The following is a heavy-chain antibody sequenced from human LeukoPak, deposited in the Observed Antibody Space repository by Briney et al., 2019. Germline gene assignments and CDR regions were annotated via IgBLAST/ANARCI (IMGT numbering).Heavy chain of an antibody. CDR2: IYYRGST. D-gene: IGHD1-1*01. CDR3: ARALAGTTYPFDS. V-gene: IGHV4-59*01. J-gene: IGHJ4*02. Sequence: SETLSPTCALSAPPTSVYHTSSIRQPPGKGLEWIGNIYYRGSTNYSPSLNSRVTISIDTSTNQFSLKLCAVTAADTAVYYCARALAGTTYPFDSWGQGALVTVSS. CDR1: APPTSVYH.